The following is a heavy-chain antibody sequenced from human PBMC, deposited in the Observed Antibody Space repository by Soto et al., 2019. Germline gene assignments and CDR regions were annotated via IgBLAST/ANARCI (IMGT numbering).Heavy chain of an antibody. D-gene: IGHD3-3*01. V-gene: IGHV3-30-3*01. CDR1: GFTFSSYA. CDR2: ISYDGSNK. CDR3: AGGEPDFWSGYYWWGARFDP. J-gene: IGHJ5*02. Sequence: GGSLRLSCAASGFTFSSYAMHWVRQAPGKGLEWVAVISYDGSNKYYADSVKGRFTISRDNSKNTLYLQMNSLRAEDTAVYYCAGGEPDFWSGYYWWGARFDPWGQGTLVTVSS.